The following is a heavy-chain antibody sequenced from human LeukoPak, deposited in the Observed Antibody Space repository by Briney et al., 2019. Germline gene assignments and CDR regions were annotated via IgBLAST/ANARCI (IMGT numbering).Heavy chain of an antibody. D-gene: IGHD3-3*01. CDR3: ARKEWVPYYFDY. CDR2: IDYSGST. Sequence: SETLSLTCIVSGDSISTYYWSWIRQPPGKGLEWIGYIDYSGSTNYNPSLKSRVTISVDTSNNQFSLRLSSVTAADTAVYYCARKEWVPYYFDYWGQGTLVTVSS. V-gene: IGHV4-59*01. CDR1: GDSISTYY. J-gene: IGHJ4*02.